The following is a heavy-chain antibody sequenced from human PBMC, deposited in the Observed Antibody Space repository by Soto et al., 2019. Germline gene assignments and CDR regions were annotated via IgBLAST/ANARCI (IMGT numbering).Heavy chain of an antibody. CDR1: GFTFSSYS. Sequence: EVQLVESGGGLVKPGGSLRLSCAASGFTFSSYSMNWVRQAPGKGLEWVSSISSSSSYIYYADSVKGRFTISRDNAKNSLYLQMNSLRADDTAVYYCARDRRICEVFDYWGQGTLVTVSS. CDR3: ARDRRICEVFDY. V-gene: IGHV3-21*01. CDR2: ISSSSSYI. J-gene: IGHJ4*02. D-gene: IGHD2-21*01.